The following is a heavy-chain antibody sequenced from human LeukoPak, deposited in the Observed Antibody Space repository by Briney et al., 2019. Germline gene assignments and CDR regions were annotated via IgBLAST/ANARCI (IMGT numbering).Heavy chain of an antibody. Sequence: SETLSLTCTVSGGSISSSSYYWCWIRQPPGKGLEWIGSIYYSGSTYYNPSLKSRVTISVDTSKNQFSLKLSSVTAADTAVYYCARDNRRYSSSSRGAFDYWGQGTLVTVSS. CDR3: ARDNRRYSSSSRGAFDY. CDR1: GGSISSSSYY. CDR2: IYYSGST. D-gene: IGHD6-6*01. V-gene: IGHV4-39*07. J-gene: IGHJ4*02.